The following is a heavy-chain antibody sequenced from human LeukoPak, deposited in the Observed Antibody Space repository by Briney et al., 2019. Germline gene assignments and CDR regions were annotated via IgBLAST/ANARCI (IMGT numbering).Heavy chain of an antibody. D-gene: IGHD3-22*01. CDR2: IYYSGST. CDR3: ARSHYYDSSGYYVDAFDI. V-gene: IGHV4-30-4*01. Sequence: SQTLSLTCTVSGGSISSGDYYWSWIRQPPGKGLEWIGYIYYSGSTYYNPSLKSRVTISVDTSKNQFSLKLSSVTAADTAVYYCARSHYYDSSGYYVDAFDIWGQGIMVTVSS. J-gene: IGHJ3*02. CDR1: GGSISSGDYY.